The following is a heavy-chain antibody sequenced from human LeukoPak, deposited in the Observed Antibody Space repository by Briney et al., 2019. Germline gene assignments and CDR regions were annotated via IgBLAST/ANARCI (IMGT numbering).Heavy chain of an antibody. J-gene: IGHJ4*02. Sequence: PGGSLRLSCAASGFTFSSYSMNWVRQAPGKGLEWVSSISSSSSYIYYADSVKGRFTISRDNAKNSLYLQMNSLRAEDTAVYYCASLLNSGSYLRVLDYWGQGTLVTVSS. CDR3: ASLLNSGSYLRVLDY. CDR1: GFTFSSYS. D-gene: IGHD1-26*01. CDR2: ISSSSSYI. V-gene: IGHV3-21*01.